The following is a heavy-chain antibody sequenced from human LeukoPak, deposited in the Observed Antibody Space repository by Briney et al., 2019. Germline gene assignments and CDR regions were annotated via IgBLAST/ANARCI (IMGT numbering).Heavy chain of an antibody. CDR2: IRYDGRNK. D-gene: IGHD3-3*01. CDR3: AKGFFWSGYYPFDY. CDR1: GFTFSSYG. V-gene: IGHV3-30*02. J-gene: IGHJ4*02. Sequence: PGGSLRLSCAASGFTFSSYGIHWVRQAPGKGLEWVAFIRYDGRNKYYADSVKGRFTISRDNSKNTLYLQMNSLRAEDTAVYYCAKGFFWSGYYPFDYWGEGTLVTVSS.